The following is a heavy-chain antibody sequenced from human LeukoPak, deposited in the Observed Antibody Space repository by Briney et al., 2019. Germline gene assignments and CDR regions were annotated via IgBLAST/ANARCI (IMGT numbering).Heavy chain of an antibody. CDR1: GLTFSSYG. CDR3: AKEGAAAGSFDAFDI. D-gene: IGHD6-13*01. CDR2: ISYDGSNK. Sequence: PGGSLRLSCAASGLTFSSYGMHWVRQAPGKGLEWVAVISYDGSNKYYADSVKGRFTISRDNSKNTLYLQMNSLRAEDTAVYYCAKEGAAAGSFDAFDIWGQGTMVTVSS. V-gene: IGHV3-30*18. J-gene: IGHJ3*02.